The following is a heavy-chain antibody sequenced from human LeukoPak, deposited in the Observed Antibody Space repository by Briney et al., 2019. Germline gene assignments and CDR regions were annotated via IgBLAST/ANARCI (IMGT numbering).Heavy chain of an antibody. CDR1: GFTFSSYE. CDR3: ARVTGYWGSGNYYFDY. V-gene: IGHV3-48*03. D-gene: IGHD3-10*01. CDR2: ISTSGSTI. Sequence: GGSLRLSCAASGFTFSSYEMNWVRQAPGKGLEWVSYISTSGSTIYYADSVKGRFTISRDNAKKSLYLQMSSLRAEDTAVYYCARVTGYWGSGNYYFDYWGQGTLVTVSS. J-gene: IGHJ4*02.